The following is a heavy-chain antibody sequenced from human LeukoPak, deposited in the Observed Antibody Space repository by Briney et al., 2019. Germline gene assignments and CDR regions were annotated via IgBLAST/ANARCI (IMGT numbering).Heavy chain of an antibody. D-gene: IGHD1-1*01. CDR3: ARKLERRDDC. CDR1: GFTFSTYW. J-gene: IGHJ4*02. CDR2: ISSSSSII. V-gene: IGHV3-48*01. Sequence: GGSLRLSCAASGFTFSTYWMSWVRQAPGRGLEWVSYISSSSSIIYYVDSVKGRFTISRDNAKNSLYLQMNSLRAEDTAVYYCARKLERRDDCWGQGTLVTVSP.